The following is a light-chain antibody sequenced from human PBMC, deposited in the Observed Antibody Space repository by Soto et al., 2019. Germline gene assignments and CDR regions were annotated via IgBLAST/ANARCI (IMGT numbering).Light chain of an antibody. CDR2: GAS. CDR3: QQYDNWPWT. J-gene: IGKJ1*01. Sequence: ETVMTQSPATLSVSPGERATLSCRASQSISRNLAWYQQKPGQPPRLLIYGASTRATGIPDRFSGSGSGTDFTLTISGLQSEDFAVYYCQQYDNWPWTFGQGTKVEIK. CDR1: QSISRN. V-gene: IGKV3-15*01.